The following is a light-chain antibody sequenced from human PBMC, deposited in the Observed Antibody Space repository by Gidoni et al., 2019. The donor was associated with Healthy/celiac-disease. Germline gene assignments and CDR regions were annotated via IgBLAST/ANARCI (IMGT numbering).Light chain of an antibody. J-gene: IGKJ1*01. CDR3: QQYNNWPLT. CDR2: GAS. V-gene: IGKV3-15*01. CDR1: QSVSSN. Sequence: PATLSVSAGERATLSCRARQSVSSNLAWYQQKPGQAPRLLIYGASTRATGIPARFSGSGSGTEFTLTISSLQSEDFAVYYCQQYNNWPLTFGQGTKVEIK.